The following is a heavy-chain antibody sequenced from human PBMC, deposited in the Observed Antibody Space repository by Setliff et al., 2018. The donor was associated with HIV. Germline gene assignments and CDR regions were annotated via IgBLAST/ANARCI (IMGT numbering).Heavy chain of an antibody. CDR2: IKQDGSEK. Sequence: GESLKISCAASGFTFSSYWMSWVRQAPGKGLEWVANIKQDGSEKYYVDSVKGRFTISSDNAKNSLYLQMNSLRAEDTAVYYCASHFGYCSSTSCEGYWGQGALVTVSS. J-gene: IGHJ4*02. CDR1: GFTFSSYW. D-gene: IGHD2-2*01. V-gene: IGHV3-7*05. CDR3: ASHFGYCSSTSCEGY.